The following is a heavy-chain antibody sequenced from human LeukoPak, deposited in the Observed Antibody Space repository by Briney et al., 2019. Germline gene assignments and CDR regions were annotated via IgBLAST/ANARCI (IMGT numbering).Heavy chain of an antibody. J-gene: IGHJ4*02. CDR3: ARDLTGYWQQY. CDR1: GFTFSNFA. Sequence: GSSLRLSCAASGFTFSNFAMHWLRQAPGKGLAWVAIISYDGSNQYYADSVKGRFTISRDSSQNTLYLQMNSLRAEDTAVYYCARDLTGYWQQYWGQGTLVTVSS. V-gene: IGHV3-30*04. D-gene: IGHD3-9*01. CDR2: ISYDGSNQ.